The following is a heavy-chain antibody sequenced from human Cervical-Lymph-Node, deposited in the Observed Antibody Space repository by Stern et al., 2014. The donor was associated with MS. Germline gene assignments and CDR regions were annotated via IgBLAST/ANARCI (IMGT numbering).Heavy chain of an antibody. CDR2: MNADSGDT. V-gene: IGHV1-8*01. CDR3: TKAWDS. Sequence: VQLVESGAEVKKPGASVKVSCKTSGGTFTSDDINWVRQASGQGLEWMGWMNADSGDTGYAQKFQGRLTITRDTSISTAYMELTTLRSEDTGVYYCTKAWDSWGQGTLVIVSS. J-gene: IGHJ4*02. CDR1: GGTFTSDD.